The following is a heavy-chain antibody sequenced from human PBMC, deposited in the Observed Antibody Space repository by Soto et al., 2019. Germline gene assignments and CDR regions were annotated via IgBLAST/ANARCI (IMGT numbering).Heavy chain of an antibody. CDR3: AGYCGSTSCYRGVAYDF. CDR1: GYTFTSYG. D-gene: IGHD2-2*01. Sequence: QVQLVQSGAEVKKPGASVKVSCKASGYTFTSYGISWVRQAPGQGLEWMGWISAYNGNTNYAQQLQGRVTMTKDTSTSTVYMELRSLRSDDTAVYYCAGYCGSTSCYRGVAYDFWGQGTLVTVSS. V-gene: IGHV1-18*01. CDR2: ISAYNGNT. J-gene: IGHJ4*02.